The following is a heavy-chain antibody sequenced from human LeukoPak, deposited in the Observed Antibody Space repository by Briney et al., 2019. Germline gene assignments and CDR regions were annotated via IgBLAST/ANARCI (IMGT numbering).Heavy chain of an antibody. J-gene: IGHJ4*02. D-gene: IGHD6-19*01. CDR2: MNPNSGNT. V-gene: IGHV1-8*01. CDR1: GYTFTSYD. Sequence: ASVKVSCKASGYTFTSYDINWVRQATGQGLEWMGWMNPNSGNTGYAQKFQDRVTMTRNTSISIAYMELSSLRSEDTAVYYCARAHRVIAVAGGGYYFDYWGQGTLVTVSS. CDR3: ARAHRVIAVAGGGYYFDY.